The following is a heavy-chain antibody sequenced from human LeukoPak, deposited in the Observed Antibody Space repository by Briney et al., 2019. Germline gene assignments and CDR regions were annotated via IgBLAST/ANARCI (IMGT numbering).Heavy chain of an antibody. D-gene: IGHD2-21*01. CDR3: ARVCGGGECDHYYYGMDV. V-gene: IGHV4-4*07. CDR2: IYTSGST. J-gene: IGHJ6*02. CDR1: GGSISSYY. Sequence: PSETLSLTCTVSGGSISSYYWSWIRQPAGKGLEWIGRIYTSGSTNYNPSLKSRVTMSVDTSKNQFSLKLSSVTAADTAVYYCARVCGGGECDHYYYGMDVWGQGTTVTVSS.